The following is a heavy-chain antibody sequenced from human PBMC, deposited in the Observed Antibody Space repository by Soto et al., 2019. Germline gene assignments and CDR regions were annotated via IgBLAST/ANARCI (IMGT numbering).Heavy chain of an antibody. J-gene: IGHJ4*02. Sequence: PGGSLRLSCAASGFTFSSYEMNWVRQAPGKGLEWVSHISSSGSTIYYADSVKGRFTISRDNAKNSLYLQMNSLRAEDTAVYYCARFPVVPAAMDDYWGQGTLVTVSS. D-gene: IGHD2-2*01. CDR2: ISSSGSTI. CDR1: GFTFSSYE. CDR3: ARFPVVPAAMDDY. V-gene: IGHV3-48*03.